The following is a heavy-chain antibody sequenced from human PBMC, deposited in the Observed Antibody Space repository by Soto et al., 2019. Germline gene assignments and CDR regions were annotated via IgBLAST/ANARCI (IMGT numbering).Heavy chain of an antibody. D-gene: IGHD2-21*02. Sequence: EVQLVESGGGLVQPGGSLKLSCAASGFTFSGSAMHWVRQASGKGLEWVGRIRDKANSYATAYTASVKGRFTISRDDSKNTAYLQMNSLKTEDTAVYYCARLYCGGDCDFDSWGQGILVTVSS. CDR1: GFTFSGSA. CDR3: ARLYCGGDCDFDS. V-gene: IGHV3-73*02. J-gene: IGHJ4*02. CDR2: IRDKANSYAT.